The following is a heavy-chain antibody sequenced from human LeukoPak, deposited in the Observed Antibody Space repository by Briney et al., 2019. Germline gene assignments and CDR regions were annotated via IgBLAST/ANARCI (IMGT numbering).Heavy chain of an antibody. D-gene: IGHD2-15*01. Sequence: GESLQISCQGSGYTFTNYWIGWVRQMPGKGLEWMGIIYPGDSDTRYSPSFQGQVTISADKSISTAYLKWSSLKASDTAMYYCARGVLCSGGSCYSASFDYWGQGTLVTVSS. CDR1: GYTFTNYW. J-gene: IGHJ4*02. CDR2: IYPGDSDT. V-gene: IGHV5-51*01. CDR3: ARGVLCSGGSCYSASFDY.